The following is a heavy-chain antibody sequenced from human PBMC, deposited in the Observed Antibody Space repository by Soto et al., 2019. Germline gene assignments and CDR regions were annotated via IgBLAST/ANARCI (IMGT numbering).Heavy chain of an antibody. CDR1: GYTFTSYG. CDR3: ARDRVVVVVAATAAIDY. J-gene: IGHJ4*02. D-gene: IGHD2-15*01. Sequence: ASVKVSCKASGYTFTSYGISWVRQAPGQGLEWMGWISAYNGNTNYAQKLQGRVTMTTDTSTSTAYMELRSLRSDDTAVYYCARDRVVVVVAATAAIDYWGQGTLVTVSS. V-gene: IGHV1-18*01. CDR2: ISAYNGNT.